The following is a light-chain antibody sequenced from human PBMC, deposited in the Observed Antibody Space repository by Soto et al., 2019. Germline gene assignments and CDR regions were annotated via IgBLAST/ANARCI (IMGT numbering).Light chain of an antibody. CDR1: QSVSHW. CDR2: ETS. Sequence: DIQMTQSPSTLSASVGDRVTITCRASQSVSHWLAWYQQKPGKAPKLLIYETSILESGVPSRFSGSGSGTAFTLTISGLQHDDFSAYYCQNYSLYWTFGQGTKVEIK. CDR3: QNYSLYWT. V-gene: IGKV1-5*03. J-gene: IGKJ1*01.